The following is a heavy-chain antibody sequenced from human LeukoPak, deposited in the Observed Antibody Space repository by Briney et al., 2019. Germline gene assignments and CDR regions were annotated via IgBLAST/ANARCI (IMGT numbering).Heavy chain of an antibody. CDR2: IYYSGST. D-gene: IGHD2-15*01. Sequence: SETLSLTCTVSGGSISSSSYYWGWIRQPPGKGLEWIGSIYYSGSTHYNPSLKSRVTISVDTSKNQFSLKLSSVTAADTAVYYCARMTRYCSGGSCYSDYWGQGTLVTVSS. CDR3: ARMTRYCSGGSCYSDY. CDR1: GGSISSSSYY. V-gene: IGHV4-39*01. J-gene: IGHJ4*02.